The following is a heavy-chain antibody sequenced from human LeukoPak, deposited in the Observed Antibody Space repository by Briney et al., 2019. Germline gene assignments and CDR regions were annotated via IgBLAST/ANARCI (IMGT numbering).Heavy chain of an antibody. V-gene: IGHV1-18*01. CDR2: ISVYNGNT. D-gene: IGHD3-3*01. CDR1: GYTFTSYG. Sequence: ASVKVSCKASGYTFTSYGLSWVRQAPGQGLEWMGWISVYNGNTNYAQKVQGRVTMTTDTSTSTAYMELRSLRSDDTAVYYCATMRGTGYQKRITIFGVVQDAFDIWGQGTMVTVSS. J-gene: IGHJ3*02. CDR3: ATMRGTGYQKRITIFGVVQDAFDI.